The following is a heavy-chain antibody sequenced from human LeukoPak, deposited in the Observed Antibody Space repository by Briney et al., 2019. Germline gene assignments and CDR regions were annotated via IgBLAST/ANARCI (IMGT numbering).Heavy chain of an antibody. CDR2: INHSGST. CDR1: GFTFSSYA. V-gene: IGHV4-34*01. J-gene: IGHJ4*02. Sequence: PGGSLRLSCAASGFTFSSYAMNWIRQSPGKGLEWIGEINHSGSTNYNPSLKSRVAISVDTSKNQFSLKLSSVTAADTAVYYCARNFSADGYNLGFDYWGQGTLVTVSS. CDR3: ARNFSADGYNLGFDY. D-gene: IGHD5-24*01.